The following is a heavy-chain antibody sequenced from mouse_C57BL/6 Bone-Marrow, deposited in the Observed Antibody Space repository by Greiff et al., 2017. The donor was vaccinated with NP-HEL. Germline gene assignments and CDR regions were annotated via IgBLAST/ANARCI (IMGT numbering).Heavy chain of an antibody. V-gene: IGHV10-3*01. D-gene: IGHD2-3*01. CDR3: VGDDGAHFDY. CDR2: ISSKSSNYAS. CDR1: GFTFNTYA. J-gene: IGHJ2*01. Sequence: EVQLVESGGGLVQPKGSLKLSCAASGFTFNTYAMHWVSQAPGKGLEWVARISSKSSNYASYYADSVKDRFTISRDDSQIMLYLQMNNLKTEDTAMYYCVGDDGAHFDYWGQGTTLTVSS.